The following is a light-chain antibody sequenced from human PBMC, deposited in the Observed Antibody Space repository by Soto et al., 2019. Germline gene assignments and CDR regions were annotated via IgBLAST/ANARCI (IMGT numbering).Light chain of an antibody. V-gene: IGKV1-8*01. CDR2: VAS. Sequence: AIQMTQSPSSLSASTGDSLTITCRASQGIGSHLAWYQQKPGKPPTLLIFVASTLKSGVPSRFSGSGSGTEFTLTISSLQPDDFATYYCQQYNSYSWTFGQGTKVDIK. CDR1: QGIGSH. J-gene: IGKJ1*01. CDR3: QQYNSYSWT.